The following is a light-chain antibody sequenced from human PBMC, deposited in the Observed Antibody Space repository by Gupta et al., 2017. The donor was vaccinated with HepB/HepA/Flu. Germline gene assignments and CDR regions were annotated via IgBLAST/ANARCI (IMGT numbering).Light chain of an antibody. Sequence: DLVLAHSPLSLPVTTGEQASLSCRSSQSLMHNNAYNYLDWYLQKPGQSQQLLIYLGYHRASGVPDRFSGSGSGTDFTLKISRVEAEYVGVYYCMQSLQTWTFGQGTKVEIK. V-gene: IGKV2-28*01. CDR2: LGY. CDR1: QSLMHNNAYNY. CDR3: MQSLQTWT. J-gene: IGKJ1*01.